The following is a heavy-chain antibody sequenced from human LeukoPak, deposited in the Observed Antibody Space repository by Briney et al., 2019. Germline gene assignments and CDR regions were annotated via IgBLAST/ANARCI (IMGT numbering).Heavy chain of an antibody. Sequence: ASVKVFCKASGYTFTGYYMHWVRQAPGQGLEWMGRINPNSGGTNYAQKFQGRVTMTRDTSISTAYMELSRLRSDDTAVYYCARSLFYCSSTSCYAGFSGFDYWGQGTLVTVSS. CDR1: GYTFTGYY. V-gene: IGHV1-2*06. CDR2: INPNSGGT. J-gene: IGHJ4*02. CDR3: ARSLFYCSSTSCYAGFSGFDY. D-gene: IGHD2-2*01.